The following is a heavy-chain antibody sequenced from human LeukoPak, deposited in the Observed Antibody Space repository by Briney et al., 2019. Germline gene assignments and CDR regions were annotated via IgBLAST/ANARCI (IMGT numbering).Heavy chain of an antibody. D-gene: IGHD6-19*01. CDR1: GLTFSDYS. J-gene: IGHJ4*02. CDR2: IGSSTSAI. V-gene: IGHV3-48*01. Sequence: PGGSLRLSCAASGLTFSDYSMNWVRQAPGKGLEWVAYIGSSTSAIYYTDSVKGRFTISRDNSKNTLYLQMSSLRAEDTAIYYCVKDVVGDQWLEDVDFWGQGTLVTVSS. CDR3: VKDVVGDQWLEDVDF.